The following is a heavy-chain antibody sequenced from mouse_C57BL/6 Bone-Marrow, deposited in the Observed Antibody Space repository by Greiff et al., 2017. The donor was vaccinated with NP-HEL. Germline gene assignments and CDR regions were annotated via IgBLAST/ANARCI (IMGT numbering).Heavy chain of an antibody. J-gene: IGHJ4*01. V-gene: IGHV1-7*01. CDR1: GYTFTSYW. Sequence: QVHVKQSGAELAKPGASVKLSCKASGYTFTSYWMHWVKQRPGQGLEWIGYINPSSGYTKYNQKFKDKATVTADKSSSTAYMQLSSLTYEDSAVYYCARRGGGNSPYYYAMDYWGQGTSVTVSS. CDR2: INPSSGYT. D-gene: IGHD2-1*01. CDR3: ARRGGGNSPYYYAMDY.